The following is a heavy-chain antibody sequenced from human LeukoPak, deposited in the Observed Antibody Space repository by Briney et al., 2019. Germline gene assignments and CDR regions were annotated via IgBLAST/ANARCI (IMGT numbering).Heavy chain of an antibody. CDR3: AKDFWAFYDILTGYIDAFDI. V-gene: IGHV3-23*01. CDR2: ICGSGGET. CDR1: RLTPSIYA. Sequence: SGGSLRLSCAASRLTPSIYAMSWVREAPGEGVGWGSDICGSGGETNSADSVKGRFTISRDNSKNTLYQQMNSLRAEDTAVYYCAKDFWAFYDILTGYIDAFDIWGQGTMVTVSS. D-gene: IGHD3-9*01. J-gene: IGHJ3*02.